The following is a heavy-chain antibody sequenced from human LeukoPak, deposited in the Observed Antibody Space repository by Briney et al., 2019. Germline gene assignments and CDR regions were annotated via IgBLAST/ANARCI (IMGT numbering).Heavy chain of an antibody. CDR2: IYYSGST. J-gene: IGHJ5*02. D-gene: IGHD2-2*02. V-gene: IGHV4-39*01. Sequence: PSETLSLTCTVSGGSISSSSYYWGWIRHPPGKGLEWIGSIYYSGSTYYNPSLKSRVTISVDTSKNQFSLKLSSVTAADTAVYYCARQPLVPAAISQGRWFDPWGQGTLVTVSS. CDR1: GGSISSSSYY. CDR3: ARQPLVPAAISQGRWFDP.